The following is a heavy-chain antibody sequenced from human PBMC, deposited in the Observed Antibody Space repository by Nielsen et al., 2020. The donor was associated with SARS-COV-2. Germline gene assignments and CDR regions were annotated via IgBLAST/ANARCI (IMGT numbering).Heavy chain of an antibody. CDR3: ARLGTAAGLDY. CDR1: GFTFSSYS. V-gene: IGHV3-21*01. D-gene: IGHD6-13*01. CDR2: ISSSSSYI. J-gene: IGHJ4*02. Sequence: GESLKISCAASGFTFSSYSMNWVRQAPGKGLEWVSSISSSSSYIYYADSVKGRFTIPRDNAKNSLYLQMNSLRAEDTAVYYCARLGTAAGLDYWGQGTLVTVSS.